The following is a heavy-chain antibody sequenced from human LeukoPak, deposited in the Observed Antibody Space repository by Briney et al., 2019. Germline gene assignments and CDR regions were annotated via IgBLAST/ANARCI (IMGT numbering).Heavy chain of an antibody. Sequence: SETLSLTGTVSGGSISSKYWSWIGQPPGKGLECIGYIYHSGSTNYNPSLKSRVTISVDTSENQFSLMLSSVTAADTAVYYCARYSAPVTSIDYWGQGTLVTVSS. CDR1: GGSISSKY. CDR2: IYHSGST. V-gene: IGHV4-59*01. D-gene: IGHD2-21*02. J-gene: IGHJ4*02. CDR3: ARYSAPVTSIDY.